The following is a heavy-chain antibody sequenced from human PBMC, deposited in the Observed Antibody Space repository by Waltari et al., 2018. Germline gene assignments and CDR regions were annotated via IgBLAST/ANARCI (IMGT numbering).Heavy chain of an antibody. CDR1: GFTFSSYG. CDR3: AKPPDARIGYYYYMDV. D-gene: IGHD3-16*01. Sequence: VESGGGVVQPGGSLRLSCAASGFTFSSYGMHWVRQAPGKGLEWVAFIRYDGSNKYYADSVKGRFTISRDNSKNTLYLQMNSLRAEDTAVYYCAKPPDARIGYYYYMDVWGKGTTVTISS. J-gene: IGHJ6*03. V-gene: IGHV3-30*02. CDR2: IRYDGSNK.